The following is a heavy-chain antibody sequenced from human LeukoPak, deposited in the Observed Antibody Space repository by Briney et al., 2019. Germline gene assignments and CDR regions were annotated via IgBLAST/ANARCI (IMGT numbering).Heavy chain of an antibody. CDR1: GFTFRSYW. D-gene: IGHD3-10*01. Sequence: GGSLRLSCEASGFTFRSYWMGWVRQAPGKGLEWVANIKQDGIEKYFVDSVKGRFAISRDNAKSSLYLQMNNLRAEDMAVYYCAREAMVRGVPDAFDLWGPGTMVTVSS. J-gene: IGHJ3*01. CDR3: AREAMVRGVPDAFDL. V-gene: IGHV3-7*01. CDR2: IKQDGIEK.